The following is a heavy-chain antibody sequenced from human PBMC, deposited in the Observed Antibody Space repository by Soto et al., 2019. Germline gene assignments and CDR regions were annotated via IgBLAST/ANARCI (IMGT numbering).Heavy chain of an antibody. V-gene: IGHV4-34*01. J-gene: IGHJ4*02. CDR1: GGSFSGYY. CDR2: INHSGST. Sequence: QVQLQQWGAGLLKPSETLSLTCAVYGGSFSGYYWSWIRQPPGKGLEWIGEINHSGSTNYNPSLKSRATISVDTSKNQFSLKLSSVTAADTAVYYCACDYGFDYWGQGTLVTVSS. D-gene: IGHD4-17*01. CDR3: ACDYGFDY.